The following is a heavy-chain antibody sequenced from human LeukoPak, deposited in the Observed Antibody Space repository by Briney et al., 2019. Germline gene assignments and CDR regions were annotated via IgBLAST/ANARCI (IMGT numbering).Heavy chain of an antibody. J-gene: IGHJ4*02. Sequence: PGGSLRLSCAASGFTFSRYWVYWARQAPGKGPVWVSRINSDGSSISYADSVKGRFTISRDNAKNTLYLQMNSLRAEDTGVYCCAREGYIGLDYWGQGTLVTVSS. CDR3: AREGYIGLDY. V-gene: IGHV3-74*01. D-gene: IGHD2-15*01. CDR1: GFTFSRYW. CDR2: INSDGSSI.